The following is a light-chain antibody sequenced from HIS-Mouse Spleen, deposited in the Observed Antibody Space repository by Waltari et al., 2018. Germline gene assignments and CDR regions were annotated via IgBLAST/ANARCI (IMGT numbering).Light chain of an antibody. CDR3: AAWDDSLSGPV. J-gene: IGLJ3*02. Sequence: QSALTQPASVSGSPGQSITISCTGTSSDVGGFNSVSWYQQHPGKAPELMIYDVSNRPAGVPKRFSGSRSGNTASLTISGLQAEDEADYYCAAWDDSLSGPVFGGGTKLTVL. CDR1: SSDVGGFNS. V-gene: IGLV2-14*03. CDR2: DVS.